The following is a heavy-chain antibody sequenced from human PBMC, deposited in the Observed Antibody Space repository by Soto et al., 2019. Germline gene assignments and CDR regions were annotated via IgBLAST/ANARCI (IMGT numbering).Heavy chain of an antibody. CDR2: TVIGGGT. D-gene: IGHD2-2*01. J-gene: IGHJ6*02. Sequence: EVQLVETGGGLIQPGGSLRLSCAASGFTVTDNYIIWVRQPPGKGLEWVSTTVIGGGTNYADTVKGRFTVSRDNSKNTLYLQMNNLRVEDTAVYYCARKPPSAIQGWAFSMDVWGQGTTVFVSS. CDR1: GFTVTDNY. V-gene: IGHV3-53*02. CDR3: ARKPPSAIQGWAFSMDV.